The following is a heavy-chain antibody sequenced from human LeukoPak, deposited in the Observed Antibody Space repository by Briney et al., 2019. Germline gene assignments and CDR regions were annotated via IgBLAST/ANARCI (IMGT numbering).Heavy chain of an antibody. V-gene: IGHV3-48*02. D-gene: IGHD3-16*01. CDR2: ISSGSSTI. CDR3: ARGETARVDY. J-gene: IGHJ4*02. CDR1: GFTFSTYN. Sequence: GGSLRLSCAASGFTFSTYNLNWVRQAPGKGLEWLSYISSGSSTIYYADSVEGRFTISRDNAKNSLYLQMNSLRDEDTAVYYCARGETARVDYWGQGILVTVSS.